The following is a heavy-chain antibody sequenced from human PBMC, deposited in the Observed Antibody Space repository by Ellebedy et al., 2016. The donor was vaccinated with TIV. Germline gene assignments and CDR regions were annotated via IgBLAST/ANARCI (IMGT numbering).Heavy chain of an antibody. CDR2: ISYDGSNK. J-gene: IGHJ4*02. CDR3: AGGGYYDSSGYYGLIDY. Sequence: GESLKISCAASGFTFSSYGMHWVRQAPGKGLEWVAVISYDGSNKYYADSVKGRFTISRDNSKNTLYLQMNSLRAEDTAVYYCAGGGYYDSSGYYGLIDYWGQGTLVTVSS. CDR1: GFTFSSYG. V-gene: IGHV3-30*03. D-gene: IGHD3-22*01.